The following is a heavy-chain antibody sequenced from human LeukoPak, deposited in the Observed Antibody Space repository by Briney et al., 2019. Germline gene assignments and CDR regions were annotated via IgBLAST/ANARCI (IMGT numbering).Heavy chain of an antibody. CDR3: AKGLQLWAPIDY. V-gene: IGHV3-33*06. CDR1: GFIFSSHG. CDR2: IWFDGSNK. J-gene: IGHJ4*02. Sequence: ERSLTLSCAASGFIFSSHGMHWVRQAPSKGLEWVAVIWFDGSNKYYADSVKGRFTISRDNSKNTLYLQMNSLRAEDTAVYYCAKGLQLWAPIDYWGQGTLVTVSS. D-gene: IGHD5-18*01.